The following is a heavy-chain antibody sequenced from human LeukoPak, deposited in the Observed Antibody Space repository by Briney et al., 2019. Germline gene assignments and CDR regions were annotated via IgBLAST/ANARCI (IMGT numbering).Heavy chain of an antibody. J-gene: IGHJ4*02. V-gene: IGHV3-48*03. CDR2: LRSSGDTI. CDR3: AREPDALDY. CDR1: GFTFSSYE. Sequence: GESLTLSCAASGFTFSSYEMNWLRQAPGKGLEWVAYLRSSGDTIYYADSVKGRFTISRDIEKNSLYLQMNSLRDEDTAVYYCAREPDALDYWGQGTLVTV.